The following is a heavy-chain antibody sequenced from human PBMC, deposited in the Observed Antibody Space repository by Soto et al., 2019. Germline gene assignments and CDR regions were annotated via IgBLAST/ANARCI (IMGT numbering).Heavy chain of an antibody. D-gene: IGHD3-22*01. CDR3: ARGRRITMIVVAFDY. CDR1: GGSFSGYY. Sequence: ASETLSLTCAVYGGSFSGYYWSWIRQPPGKGLEWIGEINHSGSTNYNPSLKSRVTISVDTSKNQFSLKLSSVTAADTAVYYCARGRRITMIVVAFDYWGQGTLVTVSS. CDR2: INHSGST. V-gene: IGHV4-34*01. J-gene: IGHJ4*02.